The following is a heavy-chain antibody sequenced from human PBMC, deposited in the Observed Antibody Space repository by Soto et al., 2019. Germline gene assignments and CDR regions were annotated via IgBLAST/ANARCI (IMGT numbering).Heavy chain of an antibody. D-gene: IGHD6-19*01. Sequence: EVQLVESGGGLVQPGRSLRLSCAASGFTFDDYAMHWVRQAPGKGLEWVSGISWNSGSIGYADSVKGRFTIPRDNAKNSLYLQMNILRAEDTALYYCAKDRGLVLSFYFDYWGQGTLVTVSS. CDR1: GFTFDDYA. V-gene: IGHV3-9*01. CDR3: AKDRGLVLSFYFDY. J-gene: IGHJ4*02. CDR2: ISWNSGSI.